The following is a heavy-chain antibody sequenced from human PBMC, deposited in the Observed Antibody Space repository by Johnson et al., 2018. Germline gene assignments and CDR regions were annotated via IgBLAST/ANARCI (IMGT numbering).Heavy chain of an antibody. V-gene: IGHV3-23*04. CDR1: VFTFSTY. Sequence: VQLVESGGDLVQPGGSLRLSCAASVFTFSTYVSWVRQAPGLGLEWVSTISDSGQHTFYADSVKGRFTISRDNSKDTVYLQMNTLRAEDTAVYYCAKGLSGKTYFQYWGQGTLVTVSA. J-gene: IGHJ1*01. CDR2: ISDSGQHT. CDR3: AKGLSGKTYFQY. D-gene: IGHD1-20*01.